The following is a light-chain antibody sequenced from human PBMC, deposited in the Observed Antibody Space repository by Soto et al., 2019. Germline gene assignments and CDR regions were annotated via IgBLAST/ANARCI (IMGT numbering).Light chain of an antibody. J-gene: IGLJ3*02. Sequence: QSVLTQPPSASGSPGQSVTISCTGTSSDVGTHGYVSWYQQHAGKAPKLVIYDVTKRPSGAPDRFSGSKSGNTASLTVSGLQAEDEDDYYCMCYAGGNNWVFGGGTKLTVL. V-gene: IGLV2-8*01. CDR2: DVT. CDR1: SSDVGTHGY. CDR3: MCYAGGNNWV.